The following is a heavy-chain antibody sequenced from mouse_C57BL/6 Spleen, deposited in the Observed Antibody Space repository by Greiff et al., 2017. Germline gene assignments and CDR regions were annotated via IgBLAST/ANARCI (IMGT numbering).Heavy chain of an antibody. CDR3: TNGWCAY. CDR2: IDPENGDT. CDR1: GFNIKDDY. Sequence: VQLQQSGAELVRPGASVKLSCTASGFNIKDDYMHWVKQRPEQGLEWIGWIDPENGDTEYASKFQGKATITADTSSNTAYLQLSSLPSEDTAVYYSTNGWCAYWGQGTLVTVSA. V-gene: IGHV14-4*01. J-gene: IGHJ3*01.